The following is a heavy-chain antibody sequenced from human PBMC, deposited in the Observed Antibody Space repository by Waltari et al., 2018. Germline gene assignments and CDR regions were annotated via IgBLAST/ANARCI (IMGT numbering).Heavy chain of an antibody. D-gene: IGHD6-6*01. V-gene: IGHV3-30*02. J-gene: IGHJ3*02. Sequence: QVQLVESGGGVVQPGGSLRLSCAASGFTFSSYGMPGVRRAPGKGLEWVAFIRYDGSNKYYADSVKGRFTISRDNSKNTLYLQMNSLRAEDTAVYYCARGVDSSSSGHAFDIWGQGTMVTVSS. CDR2: IRYDGSNK. CDR3: ARGVDSSSSGHAFDI. CDR1: GFTFSSYG.